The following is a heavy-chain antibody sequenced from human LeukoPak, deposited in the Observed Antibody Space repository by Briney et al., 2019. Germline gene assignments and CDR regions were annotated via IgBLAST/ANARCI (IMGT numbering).Heavy chain of an antibody. D-gene: IGHD6-13*01. CDR1: GGSISSYY. J-gene: IGHJ4*02. Sequence: SETLSLTCTVSGGSISSYYWSWIRQPAGKGLEWIGRIYTSGSTNYNPSLKSRVTISVDKSKNQFSLKLSSVTAAHTAVYYCARGYSSSWYSDYWGQGTLVTVSS. CDR3: ARGYSSSWYSDY. V-gene: IGHV4-4*07. CDR2: IYTSGST.